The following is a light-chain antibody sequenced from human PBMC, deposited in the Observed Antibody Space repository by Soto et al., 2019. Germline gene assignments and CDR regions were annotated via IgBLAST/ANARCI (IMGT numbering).Light chain of an antibody. J-gene: IGLJ1*01. Sequence: QSVLKQPPSVSGAPGQRVTISCTGSSSNIGAGYDVHWYQQLPGIAPKLLIYDNTNRPSGVPDRFSGSKSGTSASLAITGLQAEDEADYYCQSYDRSLSGSRVFGTGTKVTVL. CDR1: SSNIGAGYD. V-gene: IGLV1-40*01. CDR2: DNT. CDR3: QSYDRSLSGSRV.